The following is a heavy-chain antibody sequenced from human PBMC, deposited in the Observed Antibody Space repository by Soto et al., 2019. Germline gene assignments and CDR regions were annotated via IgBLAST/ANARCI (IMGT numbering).Heavy chain of an antibody. CDR3: ARGGYVRANWFDP. V-gene: IGHV4-30-2*01. CDR1: GGSISSGGYS. D-gene: IGHD5-12*01. J-gene: IGHJ5*02. CDR2: IYHSGST. Sequence: PSETLSLTCAVSGGSISSGGYSWSWIRQPPGKGLEWIGYIYHSGSTYYNPSLKSRVTISVDRSKNQFPLKLSSVTAADTAVYYSARGGYVRANWFDPWGQGTLVTVSS.